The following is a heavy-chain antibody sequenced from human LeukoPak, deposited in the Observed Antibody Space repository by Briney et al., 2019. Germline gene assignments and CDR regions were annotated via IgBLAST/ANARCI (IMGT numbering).Heavy chain of an antibody. D-gene: IGHD4-23*01. CDR3: AKDATPRNSIWDYFGK. V-gene: IGHV3-23*01. CDR1: GFSFDICA. Sequence: PGGSLRLSCVASGFSFDICAMSWVRQAPGKGPEWVSSIGGPTETFYADSVKGRFIVSRDNFQNTLYLQMNSLRAEDTAVYYCAKDATPRNSIWDYFGKWGQGALVTVST. CDR2: IGGPTET. J-gene: IGHJ4*02.